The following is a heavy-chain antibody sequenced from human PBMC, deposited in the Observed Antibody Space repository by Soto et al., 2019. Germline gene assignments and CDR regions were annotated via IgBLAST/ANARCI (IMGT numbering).Heavy chain of an antibody. CDR3: TRHLSSGWYSGRSYMDV. CDR1: GFTCSGSA. CDR2: IRSKANSYAT. D-gene: IGHD6-19*01. V-gene: IGHV3-73*01. Sequence: EVQLVESGGGLVQPGGCLKLSCAASGFTCSGSAMHWVRQASGKGLEWVGRIRSKANSYATAYAASVKGRFTISRDDSTNTAYLQMNSLKTEDTAVYYCTRHLSSGWYSGRSYMDVWGKGTTVTVSS. J-gene: IGHJ6*03.